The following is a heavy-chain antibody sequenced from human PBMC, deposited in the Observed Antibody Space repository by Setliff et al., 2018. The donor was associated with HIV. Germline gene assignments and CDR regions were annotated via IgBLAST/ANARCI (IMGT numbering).Heavy chain of an antibody. CDR3: ARGKNIVVVPAAPNWFDP. D-gene: IGHD2-2*01. CDR1: GYTFTSYD. V-gene: IGHV1-8*02. CDR2: MNPNSGNT. Sequence: VASVKVSCKASGYTFTSYDINWVRQATGQGLEGMGWMNPNSGNTGYAQKFQGRVTMTRNTSINTAYMELSSLRSQDTAVYYCARGKNIVVVPAAPNWFDPWGQGTPVTVS. J-gene: IGHJ5*02.